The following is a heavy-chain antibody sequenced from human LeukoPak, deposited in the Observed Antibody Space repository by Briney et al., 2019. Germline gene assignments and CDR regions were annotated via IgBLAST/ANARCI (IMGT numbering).Heavy chain of an antibody. V-gene: IGHV3-23*01. Sequence: GGSLRLSCAASGFTFSSYAMSWVRQAPGKGLEWVSAISGSGGSTYYADSVKGRFTISRDNSKNTLYLQMNSLRAEDTAVYYCAKDRIAVAGTVAYFDYWGQGTLVTVSS. D-gene: IGHD6-19*01. CDR3: AKDRIAVAGTVAYFDY. CDR2: ISGSGGST. J-gene: IGHJ4*02. CDR1: GFTFSSYA.